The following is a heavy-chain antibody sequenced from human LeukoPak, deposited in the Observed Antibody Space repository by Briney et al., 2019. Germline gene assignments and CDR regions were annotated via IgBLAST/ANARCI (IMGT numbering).Heavy chain of an antibody. CDR2: MNPNSGNT. Sequence: ASVKVSCKASGYTFTSYDINWVRQATGQGLEWMGWMNPNSGNTGYAQKFQGRVTMTRDTSISTAYMELSRLRSDDTAVYYCAREFAYYYDSSGYSNPYFDYWGQGTLVTVSS. CDR3: AREFAYYYDSSGYSNPYFDY. V-gene: IGHV1-8*02. D-gene: IGHD3-22*01. J-gene: IGHJ4*02. CDR1: GYTFTSYD.